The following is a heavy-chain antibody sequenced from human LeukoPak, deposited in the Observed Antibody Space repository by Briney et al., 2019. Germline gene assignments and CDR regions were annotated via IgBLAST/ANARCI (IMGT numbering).Heavy chain of an antibody. V-gene: IGHV3-11*01. Sequence: GGSLRLSCAASGFTFSDYYMSWIRQAPGKGLEWVSYISSSGSTIYYADSVKGRFTISRDNAKNSLYLQMNSLRAEDTAVYYCARDLTLGKPDYFDHWGQGTLVTVSS. D-gene: IGHD7-27*01. CDR2: ISSSGSTI. CDR3: ARDLTLGKPDYFDH. J-gene: IGHJ4*02. CDR1: GFTFSDYY.